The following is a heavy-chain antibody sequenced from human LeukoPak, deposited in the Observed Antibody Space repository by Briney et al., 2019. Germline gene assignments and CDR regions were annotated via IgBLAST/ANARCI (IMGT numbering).Heavy chain of an antibody. V-gene: IGHV1-2*02. Sequence: ASVQVSFKASGYTFTGYYIHWVRQAPGQGLEWMGLINPNSGGTNYAQKFQGRVTMTRDTSISTAYMELSSLRSDDTAVYYCARDLEGYHYGSGNYPQWGQGTLVTVSS. D-gene: IGHD3-10*01. CDR2: INPNSGGT. CDR1: GYTFTGYY. CDR3: ARDLEGYHYGSGNYPQ. J-gene: IGHJ4*02.